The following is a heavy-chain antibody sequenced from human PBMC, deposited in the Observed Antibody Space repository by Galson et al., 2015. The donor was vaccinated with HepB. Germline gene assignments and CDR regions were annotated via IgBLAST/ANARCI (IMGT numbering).Heavy chain of an antibody. Sequence: ETLSLTCAVYGGSFSGYYWSWIRQPPGKGLEWIGEINHSGSTNYNPSLKSRVTISVDTSKNQFSLKLSSVTAADTAVYYCAISSYYDILTGYDSGFDPWGQGTLVTVSS. CDR3: AISSYYDILTGYDSGFDP. CDR1: GGSFSGYY. CDR2: INHSGST. J-gene: IGHJ5*02. D-gene: IGHD3-9*01. V-gene: IGHV4-34*01.